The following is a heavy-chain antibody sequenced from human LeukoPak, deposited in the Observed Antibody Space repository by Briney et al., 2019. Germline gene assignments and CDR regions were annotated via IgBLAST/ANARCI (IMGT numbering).Heavy chain of an antibody. CDR1: GFTFSSYS. CDR2: ISSRSSTI. J-gene: IGHJ4*02. CDR3: ARGEGVYYYDSSGIDY. V-gene: IGHV3-48*01. D-gene: IGHD3-22*01. Sequence: GGSLRLSCAASGFTFSSYSMNWVRQAPGKGLEWISYISSRSSTIWYAESVKGRFTISRDNAKDSLYLQMNSLRAEDTAVYYCARGEGVYYYDSSGIDYWGQGTLVTVSS.